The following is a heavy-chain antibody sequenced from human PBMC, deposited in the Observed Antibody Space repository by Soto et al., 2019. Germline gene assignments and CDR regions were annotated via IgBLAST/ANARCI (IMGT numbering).Heavy chain of an antibody. CDR2: IDFRGNT. CDR1: GDSISRIDYY. CDR3: AREGGSYDSGGYLIRGAFDI. D-gene: IGHD3-22*01. Sequence: QVQLQESGPGLVKPSQTLSLTCSVSGDSISRIDYYWTWIRQHPEKGLEWIGNIDFRGNTYYSPSLESRLTISVDTSKNQFSLKLTSVTAADTAVYYCAREGGSYDSGGYLIRGAFDIWGQGPMVTVSS. J-gene: IGHJ3*02. V-gene: IGHV4-31*03.